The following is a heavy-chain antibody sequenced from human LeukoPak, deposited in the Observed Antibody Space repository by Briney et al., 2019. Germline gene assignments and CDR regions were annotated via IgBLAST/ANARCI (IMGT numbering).Heavy chain of an antibody. CDR1: GYTFTGYY. D-gene: IGHD5-18*01. CDR3: ARALPHRRLMDTTMEQHWFDP. J-gene: IGHJ5*02. Sequence: ASVKVSCKASGYTFTGYYMHWVRQAPGQGLEWMGGIIPIFGTANYAQKFQGRVTMTRDMSTSTVYMELSSLRSEDTAMYYCARALPHRRLMDTTMEQHWFDPWGQGTLVTVSS. CDR2: IIPIFGTA. V-gene: IGHV1-46*01.